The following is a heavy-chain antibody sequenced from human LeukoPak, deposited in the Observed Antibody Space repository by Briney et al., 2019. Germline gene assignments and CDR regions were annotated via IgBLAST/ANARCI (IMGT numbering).Heavy chain of an antibody. CDR1: GYTFTSYD. V-gene: IGHV1-8*01. CDR2: MNPNSGNT. J-gene: IGHJ6*02. Sequence: GASVKVSCKASGYTFTSYDINWVRPATGQGLEWMGWMNPNSGNTGYAQKFQGRVTMTRNTSISTAYMELSSLRSEDTAVYYCARMTTYYYYYYGMDVWGQGTTVTVSS. D-gene: IGHD1-1*01. CDR3: ARMTTYYYYYYGMDV.